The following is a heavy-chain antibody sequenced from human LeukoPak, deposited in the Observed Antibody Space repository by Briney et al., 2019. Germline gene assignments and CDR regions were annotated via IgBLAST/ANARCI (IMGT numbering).Heavy chain of an antibody. D-gene: IGHD6-19*01. J-gene: IGHJ4*02. V-gene: IGHV3-74*01. Sequence: GGSLRLSCAASGFTFSPYWMHWVRHAPGKGLVWVSRIEGDGSSTSYADSVKGRFTISRDNAKNTLYLQMNSLRAEDTAVYYCARDPSAVAGFIDYWGQGALVTVSS. CDR1: GFTFSPYW. CDR2: IEGDGSST. CDR3: ARDPSAVAGFIDY.